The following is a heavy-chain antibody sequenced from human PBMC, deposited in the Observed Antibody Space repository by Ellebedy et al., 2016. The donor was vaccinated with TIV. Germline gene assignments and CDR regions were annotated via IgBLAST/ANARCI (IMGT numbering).Heavy chain of an antibody. CDR2: IYSGGST. CDR3: AKSRGYNYYYDMDV. V-gene: IGHV3-53*01. D-gene: IGHD3-16*01. J-gene: IGHJ6*02. Sequence: GGSLRLXCAASGFTVSSNYMSWVRQAPGKGLEWVSVIYSGGSTYYADSVKGRFTISRDNSKNTLYLQMTSLRAEDTAIYYCAKSRGYNYYYDMDVWGQGTTVAVSS. CDR1: GFTVSSNY.